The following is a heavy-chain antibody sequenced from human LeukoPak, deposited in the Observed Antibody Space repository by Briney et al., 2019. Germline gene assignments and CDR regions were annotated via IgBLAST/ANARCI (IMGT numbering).Heavy chain of an antibody. CDR1: GFTFSRYW. CDR3: ARAPSEVGGYYPEYFRH. CDR2: IKRDGKT. V-gene: IGHV3-74*01. D-gene: IGHD3-22*01. Sequence: PGGSLRLSCEASGFTFSRYWMHWVRQAPGKGLVWVSRIKRDGKTTYAASEKGRFTISRDNAKNTVTLQMDSMRAEETGVYYCARAPSEVGGYYPEYFRHWGQGALVTVSS. J-gene: IGHJ1*01.